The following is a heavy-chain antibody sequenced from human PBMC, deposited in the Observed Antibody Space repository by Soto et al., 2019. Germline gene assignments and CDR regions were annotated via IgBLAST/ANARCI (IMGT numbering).Heavy chain of an antibody. CDR2: IYHSGST. J-gene: IGHJ4*02. CDR3: ARGYGRNFDY. CDR1: GGSISSGGYS. V-gene: IGHV4-30-2*01. Sequence: SETLSLTCAVPGGSISSGGYSWSWIRQPPGKGLEWIGYIYHSGSTYYNPSLKSRVTISVDTSKNQFSLKLSSVTAADTAVYYCARGYGRNFDYWGQGTLVTVSS. D-gene: IGHD5-18*01.